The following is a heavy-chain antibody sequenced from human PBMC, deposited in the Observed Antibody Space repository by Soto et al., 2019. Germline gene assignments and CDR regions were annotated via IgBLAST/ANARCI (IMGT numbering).Heavy chain of an antibody. CDR2: ISGSGGST. CDR3: AKVLTPLGYCSGGSCYQFDY. Sequence: PGGSLILSCAASGFTFSSYAMSWVRQAPGKGLEWVSAISGSGGSTYYADSVKGRFTISRDNSKNTLYLQMNSLRAEDTAVYYCAKVLTPLGYCSGGSCYQFDYWGQGTLVSVSS. V-gene: IGHV3-23*01. CDR1: GFTFSSYA. D-gene: IGHD2-15*01. J-gene: IGHJ4*02.